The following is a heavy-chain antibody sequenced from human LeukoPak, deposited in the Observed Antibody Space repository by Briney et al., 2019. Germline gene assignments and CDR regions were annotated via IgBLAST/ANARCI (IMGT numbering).Heavy chain of an antibody. CDR2: ILPIFGTA. CDR3: ARGGLYSGSPWGY. CDR1: GGTFSSYA. V-gene: IGHV1-69*05. J-gene: IGHJ4*02. Sequence: ASVKVSCKASGGTFSSYAISWVRQAPGQGLEWMGGILPIFGTANYAQKFQGRVTITTDESTSTAYMELSSLRSEDTAVYYCARGGLYSGSPWGYWGQGTLVTVSS. D-gene: IGHD1-26*01.